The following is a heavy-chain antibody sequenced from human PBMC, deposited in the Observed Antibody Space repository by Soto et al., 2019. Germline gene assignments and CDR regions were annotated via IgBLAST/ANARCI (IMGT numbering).Heavy chain of an antibody. Sequence: SVKVSCKGSAYTFSSYGIGWVRQAPGHGLEWMGWIIHILGIANYAQKVQGRVTITADKSTSTAYMELSSLRSEDTAVYYCARGDFSSSPWGQGTLVTVSS. CDR2: IIHILGIA. J-gene: IGHJ5*02. D-gene: IGHD6-6*01. CDR3: ARGDFSSSP. V-gene: IGHV1-69*10. CDR1: AYTFSSYG.